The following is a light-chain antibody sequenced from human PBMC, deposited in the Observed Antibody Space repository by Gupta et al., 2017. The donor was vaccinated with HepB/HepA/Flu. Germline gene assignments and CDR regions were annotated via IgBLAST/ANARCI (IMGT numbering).Light chain of an antibody. V-gene: IGLV2-14*03. CDR1: SSDVGGYNY. CDR3: SSYTSISTYVV. Sequence: QSDLTQPASVSGSPGQSITISCTGTSSDVGGYNYVPWYQQHPGKAPKLMIYDVSNRPSGVSNRFAGSKSGSTASLTIAVLQAEGEADYYCSSYTSISTYVVFGGGTKLTVL. CDR2: DVS. J-gene: IGLJ2*01.